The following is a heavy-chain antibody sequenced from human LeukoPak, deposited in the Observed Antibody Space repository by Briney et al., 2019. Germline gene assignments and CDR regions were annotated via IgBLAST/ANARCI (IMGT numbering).Heavy chain of an antibody. CDR3: HGGYGQFDN. J-gene: IGHJ4*02. CDR2: INTDGSRT. D-gene: IGHD5-18*01. CDR1: GVTLSIYW. Sequence: GGSLRLSCAASGVTLSIYWMHWARQVPGKGLVWVSLINTDGSRTTYADSVRGRFTISRDNVKNTLYLQMNGLRAEDTAVYSCHGGYGQFDNWGQGTLVTVSS. V-gene: IGHV3-74*01.